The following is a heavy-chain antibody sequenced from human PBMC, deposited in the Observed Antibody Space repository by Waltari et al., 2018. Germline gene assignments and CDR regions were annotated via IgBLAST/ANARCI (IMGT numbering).Heavy chain of an antibody. CDR1: SYY. V-gene: IGHV4-4*07. Sequence: SYYGSWIRQPAGEGLEWIGRINTSGNTKFNPSRESRVTVSVDTSKNQFSLKLSSVTAADTAVYYCARSYSGYDYDSWGQGTLVTVSS. D-gene: IGHD5-12*01. J-gene: IGHJ4*02. CDR3: ARSYSGYDYDS. CDR2: INTSGNT.